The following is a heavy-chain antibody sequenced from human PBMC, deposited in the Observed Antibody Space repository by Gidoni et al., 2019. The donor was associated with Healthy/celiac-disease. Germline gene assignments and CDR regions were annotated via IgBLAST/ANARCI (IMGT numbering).Heavy chain of an antibody. CDR1: GFTVSSNY. CDR2: IYSGGST. V-gene: IGHV3-66*01. Sequence: EVQLVESGGGLVQPGGSLRLSCAASGFTVSSNYMSWVRQAPGKGLEWVSVIYSGGSTYYADSVKGRFTISRDNSKNTLYLQMNSLGAEDTAVYYCAREFYDSSGYSHDAFDIWGQGTMVTVSS. CDR3: AREFYDSSGYSHDAFDI. D-gene: IGHD3-22*01. J-gene: IGHJ3*02.